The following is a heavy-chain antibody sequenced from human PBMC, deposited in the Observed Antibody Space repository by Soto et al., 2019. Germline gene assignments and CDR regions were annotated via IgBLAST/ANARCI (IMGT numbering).Heavy chain of an antibody. D-gene: IGHD5-12*01. J-gene: IGHJ3*02. CDR1: GGSFSGYY. CDR2: INHSGST. V-gene: IGHV4-34*01. CDR3: ARRGARVATILGAFDI. Sequence: SETLSLTCAVYGGSFSGYYWSWIRQPPGKGLEWIGEINHSGSTNYNPSLKSRATISVETSKNQFSLKLSSVTAADTAVYYCARRGARVATILGAFDIWGQGTMVTVSS.